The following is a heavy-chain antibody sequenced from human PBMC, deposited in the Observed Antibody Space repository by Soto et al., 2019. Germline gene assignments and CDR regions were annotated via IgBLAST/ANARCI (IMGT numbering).Heavy chain of an antibody. J-gene: IGHJ1*01. V-gene: IGHV3-23*01. Sequence: GGSLRLSCAASGFTFSRYAMSWVRQAPGTGLEWVSAISGSGVSTYYADSVKGRFTISRDNSKNTLYLQMNSLRAEDTAVYYCAKDRDYCGGDCYDFQHWGQGT. CDR1: GFTFSRYA. CDR3: AKDRDYCGGDCYDFQH. D-gene: IGHD2-21*02. CDR2: ISGSGVST.